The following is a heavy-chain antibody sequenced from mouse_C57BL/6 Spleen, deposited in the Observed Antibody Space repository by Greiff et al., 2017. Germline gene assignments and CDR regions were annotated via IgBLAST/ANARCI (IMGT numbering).Heavy chain of an antibody. CDR3: AKGHYDYDHGYFDV. D-gene: IGHD2-4*01. V-gene: IGHV2-5*01. J-gene: IGHJ1*03. CDR2: IWRGGST. Sequence: VQLVESGPGLVQPSQSLSITCTVSGFSLTSYGVHWVRQSPGKGLEWLGVIWRGGSTDYNAAFMSRLSITKDNSKSQVFFKMNSLQADDTAIYYCAKGHYDYDHGYFDVWGTGTTVTGSS. CDR1: GFSLTSYG.